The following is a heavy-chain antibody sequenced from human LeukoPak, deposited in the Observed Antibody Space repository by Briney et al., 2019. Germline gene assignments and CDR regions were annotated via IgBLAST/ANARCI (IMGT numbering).Heavy chain of an antibody. Sequence: ASVKVSCKASGGTFSSYAISWVRQAPGQGLEWMGGIIPIFGTANYAQKFQGRVTITADESTSTAYMELSSLRSEDTAVYYCARPPYYDILTGYSYFDYWGQGTLVTVSS. CDR1: GGTFSSYA. D-gene: IGHD3-9*01. CDR2: IIPIFGTA. V-gene: IGHV1-69*13. CDR3: ARPPYYDILTGYSYFDY. J-gene: IGHJ4*02.